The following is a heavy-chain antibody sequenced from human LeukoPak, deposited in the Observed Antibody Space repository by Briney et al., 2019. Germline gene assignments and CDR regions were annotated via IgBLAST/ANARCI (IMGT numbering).Heavy chain of an antibody. J-gene: IGHJ4*02. CDR2: INRSGVT. CDR3: TRVSVAGAFVD. D-gene: IGHD6-19*01. Sequence: TSETLSLTCAVSGYSINSVSSSFFWGWIRQPPGKGLEWIGSINRSGVTYYNPSLKSRVAISVDTSTNHFSLSLNSVTAADTAVYYWTRVSVAGAFVDWGQGTVVTVSS. CDR1: GYSINSVSSSFF. V-gene: IGHV4-38-2*01.